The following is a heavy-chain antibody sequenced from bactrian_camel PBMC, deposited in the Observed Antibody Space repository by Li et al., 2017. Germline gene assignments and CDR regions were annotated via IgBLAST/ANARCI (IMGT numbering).Heavy chain of an antibody. V-gene: IGHV3S53*01. J-gene: IGHJ4*01. CDR2: IDSSGRT. Sequence: HVQLVESGGDLVQPGGSVRLSCAASGYTHSSYCMGWFRQAPGKEREEIAVIDSSGRTTYAESVKGQFTISKDNAKNTVYLQMNSLKPEDTAMYYCVADGFCYSACCNSDFSHWGQGTQVTVS. CDR1: GYTHSSYC. D-gene: IGHD2*01. CDR3: VADGFCYSACCNSDFSH.